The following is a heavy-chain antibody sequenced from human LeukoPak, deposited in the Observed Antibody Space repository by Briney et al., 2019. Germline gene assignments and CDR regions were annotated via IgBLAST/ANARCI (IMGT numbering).Heavy chain of an antibody. CDR2: IRYDGSNK. CDR3: AKVFVRSGSYSSDY. CDR1: GFTFSSYW. Sequence: AGSLRLSCAASGFTFSSYWMSWVRQAPGKGLEWVAFIRYDGSNKYYADSVKGRFTISRDNSKNTLYLQMNSLRAEDTAVYYCAKVFVRSGSYSSDYWGQGTLVTVSS. D-gene: IGHD1-26*01. V-gene: IGHV3-30*02. J-gene: IGHJ4*02.